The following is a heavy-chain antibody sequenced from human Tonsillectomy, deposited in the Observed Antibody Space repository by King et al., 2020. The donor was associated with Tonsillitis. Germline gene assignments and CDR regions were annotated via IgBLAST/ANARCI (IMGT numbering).Heavy chain of an antibody. CDR1: GFTFSSYA. CDR2: VSGSGGST. J-gene: IGHJ4*02. D-gene: IGHD6-19*01. CDR3: AKDVAVAGGVLYFDY. Sequence: VQLVESGGGLVQPGGSLRLSCAASGFTFSSYAMSCVRQAPGKGLEWVSAVSGSGGSTYDADSVKGRFTISRDTSKNTLHLQMNSLRAEDTAVYYCAKDVAVAGGVLYFDYWGQGTLVTVSS. V-gene: IGHV3-23*04.